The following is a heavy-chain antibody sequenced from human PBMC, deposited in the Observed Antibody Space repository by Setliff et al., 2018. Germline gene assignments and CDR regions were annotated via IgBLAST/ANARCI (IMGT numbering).Heavy chain of an antibody. V-gene: IGHV4-4*07. CDR1: GGSISSYY. D-gene: IGHD5-18*01. Sequence: SETLSLTCTVSGGSISSYYWSWIRQPAGKGLEWIGRIYTSGSTNYNPSLKSRVTMSVDTSKNQFSLKLSSVTAADTAVYYCARENSYGPYYYYYYMDVWGKGTTITVSS. CDR3: ARENSYGPYYYYYYMDV. J-gene: IGHJ6*03. CDR2: IYTSGST.